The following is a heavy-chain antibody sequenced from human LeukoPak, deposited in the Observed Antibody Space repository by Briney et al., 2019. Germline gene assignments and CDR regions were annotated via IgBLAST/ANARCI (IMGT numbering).Heavy chain of an antibody. V-gene: IGHV3-23*01. CDR2: ISNSGDNI. D-gene: IGHD2-2*01. CDR1: GFPFTTYA. J-gene: IGHJ4*02. CDR3: PKDRFSTTNCNSDY. Sequence: GGSLRLSCAASGFPFTTYAMNWVRQAPGKGLEWVSGISNSGDNIYYADSVKGRFTISRDNSKNTVFLQMNSLRVEATALYHCPKDRFSTTNCNSDYWGLGALVTVSS.